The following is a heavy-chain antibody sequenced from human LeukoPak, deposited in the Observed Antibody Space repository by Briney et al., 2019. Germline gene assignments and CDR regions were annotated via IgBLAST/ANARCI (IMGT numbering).Heavy chain of an antibody. CDR1: GFTFSSSW. CDR3: AKGGGNLDA. J-gene: IGHJ1*01. CDR2: INQAGSDK. V-gene: IGHV3-7*01. Sequence: GGSLRLSCAASGFTFSSSWMSWVRQAPGKGLEWVANINQAGSDKFYVDSVKGRFTISRDNAKSSLDLQMNSLRAEDTAVYYCAKGGGNLDAWGQCTLVTVSS. D-gene: IGHD4-23*01.